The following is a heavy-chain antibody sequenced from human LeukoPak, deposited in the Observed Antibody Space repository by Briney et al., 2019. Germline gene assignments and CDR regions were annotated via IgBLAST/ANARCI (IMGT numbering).Heavy chain of an antibody. D-gene: IGHD2-21*01. V-gene: IGHV4-30-2*01. CDR1: GGSISSGGYY. CDR3: ARLDSISDAFDI. Sequence: PSQTLSLTCTVSGGSISSGGYYWSWIRQPPGKGLEWIGYIYHSGSTYYNPSLKSRVTISVDRSKNQFSLKLSSVTAADTAVYYCARLDSISDAFDIWGQGTMVTVSS. J-gene: IGHJ3*02. CDR2: IYHSGST.